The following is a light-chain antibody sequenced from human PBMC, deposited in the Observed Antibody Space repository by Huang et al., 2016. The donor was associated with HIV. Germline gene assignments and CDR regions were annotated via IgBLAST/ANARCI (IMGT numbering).Light chain of an antibody. CDR1: QRISSH. J-gene: IGKJ4*01. Sequence: DIQVTQSPSSLSASVGDRVTITCRTSQRISSHLSWYQQKIGKGPKLLIYSSTGLQSGVPSRCPGSGAGTDFTLTINSLQPEDFATYYCQQTYSAPVTFGGGTRVEIK. V-gene: IGKV1-39*01. CDR3: QQTYSAPVT. CDR2: SST.